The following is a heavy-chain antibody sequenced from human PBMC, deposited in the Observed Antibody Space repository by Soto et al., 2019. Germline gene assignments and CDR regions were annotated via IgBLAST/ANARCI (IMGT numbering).Heavy chain of an antibody. Sequence: EVQLVQSGAEVKKPGESLKISCKGSGYSFSNYWIVWVRQMPGKGLEWMGIIYPGASETKYSTSFQGQVTISADKSINTAYLQWISLKASDTAMYYCARRRAGNPDDWFDPWGQGTLVTVSS. CDR2: IYPGASET. J-gene: IGHJ5*02. CDR3: ARRRAGNPDDWFDP. CDR1: GYSFSNYW. V-gene: IGHV5-51*03. D-gene: IGHD6-13*01.